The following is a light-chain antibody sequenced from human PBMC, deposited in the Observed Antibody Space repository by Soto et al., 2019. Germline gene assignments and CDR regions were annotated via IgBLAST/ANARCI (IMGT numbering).Light chain of an antibody. V-gene: IGKV3D-20*01. J-gene: IGKJ4*01. CDR1: QSINSNY. CDR2: DSS. Sequence: EIVLTQSPATLSLSPGERATLSCGASQSINSNYLAWYQQKPGLAPRLLIYDSSSRATGIPDRFSGSGSGTDFTLTISTLEPGDFAVYYCQQYNTSPTSFGGGTKVEIK. CDR3: QQYNTSPTS.